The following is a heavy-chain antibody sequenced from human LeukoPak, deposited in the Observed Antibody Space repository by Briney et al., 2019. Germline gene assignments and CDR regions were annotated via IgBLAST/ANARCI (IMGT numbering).Heavy chain of an antibody. J-gene: IGHJ4*02. D-gene: IGHD4-17*01. CDR1: GGSISSSTYC. CDR3: ARVRMTTVTLPFDY. V-gene: IGHV4-61*01. Sequence: SETLSLTCTVSGGSISSSTYCWSWVRQPPGKGLEWIGYIYYSGSTNYNPSLKSRVTISVDTSKNQFSLKLSSVTAADTAVYYCARVRMTTVTLPFDYWGQGTLVTVSS. CDR2: IYYSGST.